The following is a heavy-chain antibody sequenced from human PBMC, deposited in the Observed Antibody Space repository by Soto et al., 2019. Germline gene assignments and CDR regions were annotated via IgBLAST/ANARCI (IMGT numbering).Heavy chain of an antibody. CDR3: ARGKRGRYCGSTSCLNYYYYYMDV. Sequence: PSETLSLTCAVYGGSFSGYYWSWIRQPPGKGLEWIGEINHSGSTNYNPSLKSRVTISVDTSKNQFSLKLSSVTAADTAVYYCARGKRGRYCGSTSCLNYYYYYMDVWGKGTTVTVSS. D-gene: IGHD2-2*01. J-gene: IGHJ6*03. CDR1: GGSFSGYY. V-gene: IGHV4-34*01. CDR2: INHSGST.